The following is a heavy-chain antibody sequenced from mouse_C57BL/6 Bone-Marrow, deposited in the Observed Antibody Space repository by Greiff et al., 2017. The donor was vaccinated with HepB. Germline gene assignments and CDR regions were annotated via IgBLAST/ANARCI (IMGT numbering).Heavy chain of an antibody. V-gene: IGHV3-6*01. CDR2: ISYDGSN. CDR1: GYSITSGYY. D-gene: IGHD1-1*02. CDR3: ANYARAWFAY. Sequence: VQLMESGPGLVKPSQSLSLTCSVTGYSITSGYYWNWIRQFPGNKLEWMGYISYDGSNNYNPSLKNRISITRDTSKNQFFLKLNSVTTEDTATYYCANYARAWFAYWGQGTLVTVSA. J-gene: IGHJ3*01.